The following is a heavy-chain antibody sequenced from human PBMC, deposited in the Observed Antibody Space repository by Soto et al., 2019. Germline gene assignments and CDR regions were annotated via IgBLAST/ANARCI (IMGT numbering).Heavy chain of an antibody. CDR3: ARLPHSYDFWSGYRNWFDH. J-gene: IGHJ5*02. V-gene: IGHV4-39*01. D-gene: IGHD3-3*01. Sequence: XETLSLTCTVSGGSISSSSYYWGWIRQPPGKGLEWIGSIYYSGSTYYNPSLKSRVTISVDTSKNQFSLKLSSVTAADTAVYYCARLPHSYDFWSGYRNWFDHWGQGTLVTVSS. CDR1: GGSISSSSYY. CDR2: IYYSGST.